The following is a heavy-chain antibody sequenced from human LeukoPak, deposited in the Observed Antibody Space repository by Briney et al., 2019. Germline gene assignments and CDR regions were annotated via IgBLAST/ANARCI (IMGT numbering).Heavy chain of an antibody. CDR2: IYYSGST. D-gene: IGHD1-26*01. V-gene: IGHV4-59*11. CDR1: GGSITSHY. Sequence: SETLSLTCTVSGGSITSHYWTWIRQPPGKGLEWIGHIYYSGSTNYNPSLKSRVTISVDTSKNQCSLKLSSVTAADTAVYYCARGGRDSGSYLVDYWGQGTLVTVSS. CDR3: ARGGRDSGSYLVDY. J-gene: IGHJ4*02.